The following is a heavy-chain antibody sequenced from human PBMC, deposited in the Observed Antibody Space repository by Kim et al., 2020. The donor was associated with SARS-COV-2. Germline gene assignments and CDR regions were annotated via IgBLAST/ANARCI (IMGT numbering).Heavy chain of an antibody. D-gene: IGHD3-10*01. V-gene: IGHV3-48*01. CDR1: GFTFSSYS. CDR2: ISSSSSTI. J-gene: IGHJ6*02. CDR3: ARDRTYYGSGSYPNYYYGMDV. Sequence: GGSLRLSCAASGFTFSSYSMNWVRQAPGKGLEWGSYISSSSSTIYYADSVKGRFTISRDNSKNTLYLQMNSLRAEDTAVYYCARDRTYYGSGSYPNYYYGMDVWGQGTTVTVSS.